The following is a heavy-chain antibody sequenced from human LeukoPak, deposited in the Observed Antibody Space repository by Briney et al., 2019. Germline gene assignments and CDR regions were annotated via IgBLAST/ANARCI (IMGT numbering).Heavy chain of an antibody. J-gene: IGHJ5*02. CDR3: ARDVGYSSRGFDP. Sequence: AASVKVSCKASGGTFSSYAISWVRQAPGQGLEWMGGIIPIFGTANYAQKFQGRVTMTTDTSTSTAYMELRSLRSDDTAVYYCARDVGYSSRGFDPWGQGTLVTVSS. V-gene: IGHV1-69*05. D-gene: IGHD6-13*01. CDR2: IIPIFGTA. CDR1: GGTFSSYA.